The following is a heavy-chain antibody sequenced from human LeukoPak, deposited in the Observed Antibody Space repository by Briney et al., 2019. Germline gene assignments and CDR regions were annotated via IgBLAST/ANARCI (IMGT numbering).Heavy chain of an antibody. CDR1: GYSFSSYW. V-gene: IGHV5-51*01. J-gene: IGHJ3*02. Sequence: GESLKISCKGSGYSFSSYWIVWVRQMPGKGLEWMGIIYPGDSDTRYSPSFQGQVTISADKSINTAYLQWSSLEASDTAMYYCARPLTAGTRKDGFDIWGQGTMVTVSS. D-gene: IGHD6-13*01. CDR3: ARPLTAGTRKDGFDI. CDR2: IYPGDSDT.